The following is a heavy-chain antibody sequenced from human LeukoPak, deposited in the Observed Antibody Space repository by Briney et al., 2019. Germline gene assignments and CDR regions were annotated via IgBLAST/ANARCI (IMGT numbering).Heavy chain of an antibody. V-gene: IGHV4-59*01. Sequence: SETPSLTCTVSGGSISSYYWSWIRQPPGKGLEWIGYIYHSGSTNYNPSLKNRVTISVDTSKNQFSLKLSSVTAADTAVYYCAREGGDMIDYWGQGTLVTVSS. CDR2: IYHSGST. CDR3: AREGGDMIDY. J-gene: IGHJ4*02. D-gene: IGHD3-16*01. CDR1: GGSISSYY.